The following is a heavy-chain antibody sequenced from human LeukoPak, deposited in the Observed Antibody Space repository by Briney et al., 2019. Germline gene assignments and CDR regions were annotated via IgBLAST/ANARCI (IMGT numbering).Heavy chain of an antibody. CDR2: IKEDGSEK. Sequence: GGSLRLSCAASGLTFSSSWMTWVRQTPGKGLEWVANIKEDGSEKYYVDSVKGRFTISRDNAKNSLYLQMNSLRAEDTALYYCATDVGADWGQGALVTVSS. J-gene: IGHJ4*02. CDR1: GLTFSSSW. V-gene: IGHV3-7*01. CDR3: ATDVGAD.